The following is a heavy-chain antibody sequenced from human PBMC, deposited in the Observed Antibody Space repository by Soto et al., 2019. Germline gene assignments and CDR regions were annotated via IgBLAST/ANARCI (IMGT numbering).Heavy chain of an antibody. CDR3: ARGGVTDV. CDR1: GYNFTSYG. D-gene: IGHD2-8*01. J-gene: IGHJ6*04. CDR2: INANSGNK. V-gene: IGHV1-8*02. Sequence: ASVKVSCKASGYNFTSYGISWVRQATGQVPEWMGWINANSGNKSYAQKFQSRVTMTRNTSISTAYMELSSLRSEDTAVYYCARGGVTDVWGKGTTVTVSS.